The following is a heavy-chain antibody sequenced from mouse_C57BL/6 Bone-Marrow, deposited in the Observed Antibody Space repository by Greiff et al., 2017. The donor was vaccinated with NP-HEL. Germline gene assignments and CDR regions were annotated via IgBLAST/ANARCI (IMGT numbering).Heavy chain of an antibody. CDR1: GYSFTSYY. Sequence: VKLMESGPELVKPGASVKISCKASGYSFTSYYIHWVKQRPGQGLEWIGWIYPGSGNTKYNEKFKGKATLTADTSSSTAYMQLSSLTSEDSAVYYCAVYDGYFSFAYWGQGTLVTVSA. D-gene: IGHD2-3*01. V-gene: IGHV1-66*01. J-gene: IGHJ3*01. CDR2: IYPGSGNT. CDR3: AVYDGYFSFAY.